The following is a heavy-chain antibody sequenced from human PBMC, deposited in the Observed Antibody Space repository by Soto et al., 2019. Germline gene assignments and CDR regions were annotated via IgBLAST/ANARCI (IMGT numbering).Heavy chain of an antibody. CDR2: IHYSVST. CDR1: AGSISGYY. V-gene: IGHV4-59*01. D-gene: IGHD5-18*01. CDR3: ARVRGYMDGLPFDH. J-gene: IGHJ4*02. Sequence: SETLSLTCTVSAGSISGYYWSWIRLPPGKGLEWIGYIHYSVSTNYNPSLKSRVTVSLDTSKNQFSLSLRSVTAADTAVYFCARVRGYMDGLPFDHWGPGILVTVSS.